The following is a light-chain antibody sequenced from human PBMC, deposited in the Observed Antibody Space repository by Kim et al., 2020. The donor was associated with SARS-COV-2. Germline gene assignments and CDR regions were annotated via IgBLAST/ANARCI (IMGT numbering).Light chain of an antibody. CDR1: TPNLGSHA. CDR2: DNS. V-gene: IGLV1-44*01. J-gene: IGLJ2*01. CDR3: AAWDGRLNDVV. Sequence: GKRVTISASGITPNLGSHAINWYHQLPGTAPKPLIYDNSQRPSGIPDRFSGSKAGTSDSLAISGLQSEDEADYYCAAWDGRLNDVVFGGGTQLTVL.